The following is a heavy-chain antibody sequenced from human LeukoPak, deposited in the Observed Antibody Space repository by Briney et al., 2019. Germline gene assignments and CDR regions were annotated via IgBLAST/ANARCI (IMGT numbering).Heavy chain of an antibody. J-gene: IGHJ5*02. Sequence: SETLSLTCTVSGGSISSYYWSWIRQPPGKGLEWIGYIYYSGSTNYNPSLKSRVTISVDTSKNQFSLKLSSVTAADTAAYYCARVAIFGVGPNWFDPWGQGTLVTVSS. D-gene: IGHD3-3*01. CDR3: ARVAIFGVGPNWFDP. CDR2: IYYSGST. V-gene: IGHV4-59*01. CDR1: GGSISSYY.